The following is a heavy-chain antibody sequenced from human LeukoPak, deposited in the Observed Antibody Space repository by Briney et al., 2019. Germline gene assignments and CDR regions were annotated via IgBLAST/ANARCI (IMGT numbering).Heavy chain of an antibody. Sequence: ASVKVSCKASGYTFTGYYMHWVRQAPGQGLEWMGWINPNSGGTNYAQKSQGRVTMTRDTSISTAYMELSRLRSDDTAVYYCAREGPRGSGYSYGLWSQGYWGQGTLVTVSS. V-gene: IGHV1-2*02. CDR3: AREGPRGSGYSYGLWSQGY. CDR1: GYTFTGYY. D-gene: IGHD5-18*01. J-gene: IGHJ4*02. CDR2: INPNSGGT.